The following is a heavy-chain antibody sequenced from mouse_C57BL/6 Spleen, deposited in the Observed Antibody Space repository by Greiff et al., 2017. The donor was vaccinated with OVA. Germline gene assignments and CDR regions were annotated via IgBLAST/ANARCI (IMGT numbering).Heavy chain of an antibody. CDR3: ARRLTGEAMDY. J-gene: IGHJ4*01. D-gene: IGHD4-1*01. V-gene: IGHV5-17*01. CDR2: ISSGSSTI. Sequence: EVMLVESGGGLVKPGGSLKLSCAASGFTFSDYGMHWVRQAPEKGLEWVAYISSGSSTIYYADTVKGRFTISRDNAKNTLFLQMTSLRSEDTAMYYCARRLTGEAMDYWGQGTSVTVSS. CDR1: GFTFSDYG.